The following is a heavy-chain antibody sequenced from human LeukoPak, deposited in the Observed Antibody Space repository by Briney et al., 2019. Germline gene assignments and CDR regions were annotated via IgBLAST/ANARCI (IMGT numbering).Heavy chain of an antibody. CDR1: GGSISSSSYY. Sequence: SETLSLTCTVSGGSISSSSYYWGWIRQPPGKGLEWIGNIYYSGSTYYNPSLKSRVTISVDTSKNQFSLKLGSVTAADTAVYYCARDQYSSGWYQGWYYFDYWGQGTLVTVSS. J-gene: IGHJ4*02. CDR3: ARDQYSSGWYQGWYYFDY. CDR2: IYYSGST. D-gene: IGHD6-19*01. V-gene: IGHV4-39*02.